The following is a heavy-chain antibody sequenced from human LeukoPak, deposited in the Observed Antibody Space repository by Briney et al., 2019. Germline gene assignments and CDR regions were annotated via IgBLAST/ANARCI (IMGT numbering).Heavy chain of an antibody. V-gene: IGHV1-8*01. D-gene: IGHD2-2*01. Sequence: ASVKVSCKASGYTFTSYDINWVRQATGQGLEWMGWMNPNSGNTGYAQKFQGRVTMTRNTSISTAYMELSSLRSEDTAVYYCASREPAAGRYYYGMDVWGQGTTVTVSS. CDR2: MNPNSGNT. CDR1: GYTFTSYD. J-gene: IGHJ6*02. CDR3: ASREPAAGRYYYGMDV.